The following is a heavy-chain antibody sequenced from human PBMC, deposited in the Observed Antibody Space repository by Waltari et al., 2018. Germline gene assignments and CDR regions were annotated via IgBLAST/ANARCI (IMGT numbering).Heavy chain of an antibody. Sequence: QVQLVQSGAEVRKPGASVKVFCKASGYSFTSYAMHWVRQDPGQKLEWMGWINAGNGNTKYSQKFQGRVTFSRDTSATTAYMELNSLKSEDTAVFYCARAAYCSTTSCSDAFDVWGQGTLVTVSS. CDR2: INAGNGNT. CDR3: ARAAYCSTTSCSDAFDV. V-gene: IGHV1-3*01. J-gene: IGHJ3*01. CDR1: GYSFTSYA. D-gene: IGHD2-2*01.